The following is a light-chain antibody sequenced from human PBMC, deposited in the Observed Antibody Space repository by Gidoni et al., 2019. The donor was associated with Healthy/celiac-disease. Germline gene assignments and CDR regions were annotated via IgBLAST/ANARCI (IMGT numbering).Light chain of an antibody. Sequence: DIQIPQSPSTLSASVGDRVTITCPASQSISSWLAWYQQKPGKAPKLLIYKASSLESGVPSRFSGSGSGTEFTLTISSLQPDDFATYYCQQYNRYWTFGQGTKVEIK. V-gene: IGKV1-5*03. CDR2: KAS. J-gene: IGKJ1*01. CDR1: QSISSW. CDR3: QQYNRYWT.